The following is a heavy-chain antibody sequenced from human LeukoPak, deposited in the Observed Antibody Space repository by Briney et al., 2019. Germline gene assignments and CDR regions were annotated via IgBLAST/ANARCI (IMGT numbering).Heavy chain of an antibody. CDR2: VSYDGSYK. V-gene: IGHV3-30*04. Sequence: GGSLRLSCAASGFTFHNYALHWVRQAPGKGLEWVAVVSYDGSYKDYADSVKGRFTISRDNSRNTLYLHMNSLRPQDTAVYYCARGARKGDDYGGFFDYWGQGTLVTVSS. D-gene: IGHD4-23*01. J-gene: IGHJ4*02. CDR3: ARGARKGDDYGGFFDY. CDR1: GFTFHNYA.